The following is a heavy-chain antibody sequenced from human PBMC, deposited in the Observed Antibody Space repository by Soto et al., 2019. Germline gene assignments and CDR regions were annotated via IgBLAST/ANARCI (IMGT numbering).Heavy chain of an antibody. D-gene: IGHD6-6*01. J-gene: IGHJ4*02. Sequence: QVQLVQSGGGVIQPGKSLRLSCAASGITFTTYGMHWVRQTPGKGLEWVAVVSYDGSHKYYADSVKGRFTISRDDSKNTLYLQMKSLRVDDTAVYYCATEMYPRTVLDSSSPWGDYWGQGTLVTVSS. CDR2: VSYDGSHK. V-gene: IGHV3-30*03. CDR3: ATEMYPRTVLDSSSPWGDY. CDR1: GITFTTYG.